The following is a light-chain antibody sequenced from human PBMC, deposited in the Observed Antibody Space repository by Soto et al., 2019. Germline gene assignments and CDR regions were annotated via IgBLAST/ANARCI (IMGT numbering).Light chain of an antibody. CDR2: AAS. V-gene: IGKV1-9*01. Sequence: IQLTQSPSSLSASIGDRVTITCRASQDIASYLAWYQQKPGNAPKLLIYAASTLHSGVPSRFSGSGSGTDFTLTISSLQPDDFVTYYCQQLNVNLLFGQGTKLDIK. J-gene: IGKJ2*01. CDR1: QDIASY. CDR3: QQLNVNLL.